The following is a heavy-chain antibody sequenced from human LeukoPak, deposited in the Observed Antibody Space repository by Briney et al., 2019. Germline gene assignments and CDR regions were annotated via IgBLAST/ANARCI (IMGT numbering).Heavy chain of an antibody. CDR1: GGAISSYY. CDR3: AGDSSAWYGYFDS. D-gene: IGHD6-13*01. CDR2: IYTSGTT. V-gene: IGHV4-4*07. J-gene: IGHJ4*02. Sequence: SETLSLTCTVSGGAISSYYWSWIRQPAGKGLEWIGLIYTSGTTNYSPSLKSRVTMSVDTSKNQVSLNVTSVTAADTAVYYCAGDSSAWYGYFDSWGQGTLVTVSS.